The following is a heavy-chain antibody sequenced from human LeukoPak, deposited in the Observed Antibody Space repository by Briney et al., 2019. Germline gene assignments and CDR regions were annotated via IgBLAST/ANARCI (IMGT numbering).Heavy chain of an antibody. J-gene: IGHJ6*03. CDR3: ARGESGSGTFWGYYYYYMDV. CDR1: GYTFTSYD. Sequence: ASVKVSCKASGYTFTSYDINWVRQATGQGLEWMGWMNPNSGNTGYAQKFQGRVTITRNTSISTAHMELSSLRSEDTAVYYCARGESGSGTFWGYYYYYMDVWGKGTTVTVSS. V-gene: IGHV1-8*03. CDR2: MNPNSGNT. D-gene: IGHD3-10*01.